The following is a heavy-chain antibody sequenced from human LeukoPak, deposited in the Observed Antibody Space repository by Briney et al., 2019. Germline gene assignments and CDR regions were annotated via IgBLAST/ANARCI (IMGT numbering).Heavy chain of an antibody. J-gene: IGHJ4*02. CDR3: VCRFADY. CDR2: INTDGTNT. V-gene: IGHV3-74*01. Sequence: GGSLRLSCPASGLTFSNYWMHWVRQVPGKGLQWVSRINTDGTNTAYADSVKGRFTISRDNAKNTLYLQMNSLRVEDTGVYYCVCRFADYWGQGTQVTVSS. D-gene: IGHD3-3*01. CDR1: GLTFSNYW.